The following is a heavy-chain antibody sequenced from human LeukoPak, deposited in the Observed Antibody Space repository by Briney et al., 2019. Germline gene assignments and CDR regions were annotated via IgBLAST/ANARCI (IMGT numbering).Heavy chain of an antibody. D-gene: IGHD3-22*01. J-gene: IGHJ4*02. V-gene: IGHV1-46*01. CDR2: INPSGGST. CDR3: ARVTYYYDSSGYYFDY. CDR1: GYTLAELS. Sequence: ASVKVSCKVCGYTLAELSMHWVRQAPGQGLEWMGIINPSGGSTSYAQKFQGRVTMTRDTSTSTVYMELSSLRSEDTAVYYCARVTYYYDSSGYYFDYWGQGTLVTVSS.